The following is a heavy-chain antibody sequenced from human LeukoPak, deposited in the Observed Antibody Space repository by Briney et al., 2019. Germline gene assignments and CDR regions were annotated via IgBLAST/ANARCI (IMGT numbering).Heavy chain of an antibody. CDR3: ARAFYDFWSGYYSRLSSYYMDV. CDR1: GFTFSSYW. J-gene: IGHJ6*03. CDR2: IKQDGSEK. D-gene: IGHD3-3*01. V-gene: IGHV3-7*04. Sequence: GGSLRLSFAASGFTFSSYWMSWVRQAPGKGLEWVANIKQDGSEKYYVDSVKGRFTISRDNAKNSLYLQMNSLRAEDTAVYYCARAFYDFWSGYYSRLSSYYMDVWGKGTTVTVSS.